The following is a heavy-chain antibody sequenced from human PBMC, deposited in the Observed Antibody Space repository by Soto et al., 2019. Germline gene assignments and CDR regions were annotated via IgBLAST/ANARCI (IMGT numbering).Heavy chain of an antibody. J-gene: IGHJ4*02. CDR2: IIPIFGTA. CDR3: AREYPNSGYYSLPGY. D-gene: IGHD3-22*01. Sequence: SVKVSCKASGGTFSSYAISWVRQAPGQGLEWMGGIIPIFGTANYAQKFQGRVTITADESTSTAYMELSSLRSEDTAVYYCAREYPNSGYYSLPGYWGQGTLVTVSS. CDR1: GGTFSSYA. V-gene: IGHV1-69*13.